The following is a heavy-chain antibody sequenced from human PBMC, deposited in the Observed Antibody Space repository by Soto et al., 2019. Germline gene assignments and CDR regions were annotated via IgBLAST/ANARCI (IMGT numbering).Heavy chain of an antibody. CDR2: IIPTFGTT. Sequence: SVKVSCKASGGTFGSDAITWVRQAPGQGLEWVGRIIPTFGTTNYAQNLQGRVTISADKSTLTSYMELHSLTSDDTALYYCARDRTDSGYYTNWLDPWGQGTQVTVSS. D-gene: IGHD3-22*01. CDR1: GGTFGSDA. CDR3: ARDRTDSGYYTNWLDP. V-gene: IGHV1-69*06. J-gene: IGHJ5*02.